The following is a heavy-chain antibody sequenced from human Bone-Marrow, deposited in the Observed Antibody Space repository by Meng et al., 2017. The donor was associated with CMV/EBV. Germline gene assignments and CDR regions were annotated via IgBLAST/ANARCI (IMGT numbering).Heavy chain of an antibody. V-gene: IGHV1-69*05. J-gene: IGHJ4*02. CDR1: GTFSSYA. Sequence: GTFSSYAISWVRQAPGQGLEWMGGIIPIFGTANYAQKFQGRVTITTDESTSTAYMELSSLRSEDTAVYYCAQGPYGSSSGGPGPFDYWGQGTLVTVSS. CDR2: IIPIFGTA. CDR3: AQGPYGSSSGGPGPFDY. D-gene: IGHD6-6*01.